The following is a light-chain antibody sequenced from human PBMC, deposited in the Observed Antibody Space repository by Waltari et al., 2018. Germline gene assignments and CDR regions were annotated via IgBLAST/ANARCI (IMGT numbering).Light chain of an antibody. V-gene: IGKV1-NL1*01. Sequence: DIQMTQSPSSLSASVGDRVTITCRASQGISNSLAWYQQKPGKAPKLLLYAASRLESGVPSRFSGSGSGTDYTLTISSLQPEDFATYYCQQYYSNPPYTFGQGTKLEIK. CDR2: AAS. CDR1: QGISNS. CDR3: QQYYSNPPYT. J-gene: IGKJ2*01.